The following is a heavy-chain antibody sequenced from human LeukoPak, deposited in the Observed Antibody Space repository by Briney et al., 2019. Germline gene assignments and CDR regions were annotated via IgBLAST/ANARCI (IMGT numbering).Heavy chain of an antibody. Sequence: PSETLSLTCAVYGGSFSGYYWSWIRQPPGKGLEWIGYIYYSGSTYYNPSLKSRVTISVDTSKNQFSLKLSSVTAADTAVYYCARDSGEGIDYWGQGTLVTVSS. J-gene: IGHJ4*02. CDR2: IYYSGST. V-gene: IGHV4-30-4*08. D-gene: IGHD7-27*01. CDR3: ARDSGEGIDY. CDR1: GGSFSGYY.